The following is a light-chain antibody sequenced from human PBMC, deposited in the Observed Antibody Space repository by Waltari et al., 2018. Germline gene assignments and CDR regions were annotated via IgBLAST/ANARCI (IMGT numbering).Light chain of an antibody. Sequence: DIQMTQSPSPLSASVGDRVTLTSRASQSISSYLTWYQQKPGKAPKLLIYAASSLQSGVPSRFSGSGSETDFTLTISSLQPEDFATYYCQQSYSTPQTFGQGTKVEIK. CDR3: QQSYSTPQT. CDR2: AAS. J-gene: IGKJ1*01. V-gene: IGKV1-39*01. CDR1: QSISSY.